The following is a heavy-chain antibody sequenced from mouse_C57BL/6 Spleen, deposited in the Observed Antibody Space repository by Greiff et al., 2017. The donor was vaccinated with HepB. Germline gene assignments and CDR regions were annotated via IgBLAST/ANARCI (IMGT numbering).Heavy chain of an antibody. D-gene: IGHD4-1*01. J-gene: IGHJ4*01. Sequence: QVQLQQPGAELVMPGASVKLSCKASGYTFTSYWMHWVKQRPGQGLEWIGEIDPPDSYTNYNQKFKGKSTLTVDKSSSTAYMQLSSLTSEDSAVYYCARGNWSYAMDYWGQGTSVTVSS. CDR2: IDPPDSYT. CDR3: ARGNWSYAMDY. CDR1: GYTFTSYW. V-gene: IGHV1-69*01.